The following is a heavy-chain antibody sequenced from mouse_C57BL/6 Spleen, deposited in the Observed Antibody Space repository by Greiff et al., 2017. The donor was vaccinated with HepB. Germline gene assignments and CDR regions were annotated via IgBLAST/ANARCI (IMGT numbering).Heavy chain of an antibody. CDR3: ARLGTSGDFDV. CDR1: GFTFSDYG. D-gene: IGHD5-1*01. V-gene: IGHV5-17*01. J-gene: IGHJ1*03. CDR2: ISSGSSTI. Sequence: EVKLVESGGGLVKPGGSLKLSCAASGFTFSDYGMHWVRQAPEKGLEWVAYISSGSSTIYYADTVKGRFTISRDNAKNTLFLQMTSLRSEDTAMYYCARLGTSGDFDVWGTGTTVTVSS.